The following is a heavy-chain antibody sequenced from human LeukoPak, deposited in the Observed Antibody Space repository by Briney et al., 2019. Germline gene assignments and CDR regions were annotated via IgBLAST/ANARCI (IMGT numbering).Heavy chain of an antibody. CDR3: ARSRYQRGDNWFDP. Sequence: ASVRVSCKSSGYTLSDYGFTWVRQAPGQGLEWMGWINPNSGGTNYAQKFQGRVTMTRDTSISTAYMELSRLRSDDTAVYYCARSRYQRGDNWFDPWGQGTLVTVSS. CDR1: GYTLSDYG. J-gene: IGHJ5*02. V-gene: IGHV1-2*02. CDR2: INPNSGGT. D-gene: IGHD2-2*01.